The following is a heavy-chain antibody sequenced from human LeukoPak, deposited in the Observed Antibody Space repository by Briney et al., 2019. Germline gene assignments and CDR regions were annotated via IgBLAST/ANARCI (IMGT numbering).Heavy chain of an antibody. V-gene: IGHV7-4-1*02. CDR3: ARGGGARLRYPFDY. Sequence: ASVKVSCKASGYTFSSYPMIWVRQAPGQGLEWMGWIDTNTGNSSNAQGFTGRFVFSLDTSVSTTFLYINNLKADDTAVYYCARGGGARLRYPFDYWGQGTLVTVSS. D-gene: IGHD3-16*01. J-gene: IGHJ4*02. CDR1: GYTFSSYP. CDR2: IDTNTGNS.